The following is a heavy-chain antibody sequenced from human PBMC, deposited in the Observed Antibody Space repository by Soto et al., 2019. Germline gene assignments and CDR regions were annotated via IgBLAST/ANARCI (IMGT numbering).Heavy chain of an antibody. D-gene: IGHD2-21*02. J-gene: IGHJ6*02. CDR2: IYWDDDK. CDR1: GFSLSTSGVG. CDR3: IQSRCGGDCLQSYASHYFYGMDV. V-gene: IGHV2-5*02. Sequence: QITLKESGPTLVKPTQTLTLTCTFSGFSLSTSGVGVGWIRQPPGKALEWLALIYWDDDKRYSPSLRSRLTINKETSKNQVVLTMTNMDPVGTATYYCIQSRCGGDCLQSYASHYFYGMDVWGQGTTVTVSS.